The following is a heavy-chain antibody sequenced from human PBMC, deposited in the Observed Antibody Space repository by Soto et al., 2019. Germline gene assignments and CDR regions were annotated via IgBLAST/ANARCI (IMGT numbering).Heavy chain of an antibody. Sequence: LRLSCAASGFTFGSYWMSWVRQAPGKGLEWVANINQGGREKNYVDSVKGRFSISRDDAEKSHHLQMNSLRAEDTAVYYCAKYGSGSYGAYAFDLWGQGTMVTVSS. D-gene: IGHD3-10*01. V-gene: IGHV3-7*01. CDR3: AKYGSGSYGAYAFDL. CDR2: INQGGREK. J-gene: IGHJ3*01. CDR1: GFTFGSYW.